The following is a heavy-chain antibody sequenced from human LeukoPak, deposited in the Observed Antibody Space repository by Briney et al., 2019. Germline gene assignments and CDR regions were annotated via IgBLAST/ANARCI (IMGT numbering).Heavy chain of an antibody. CDR3: ARGRIAKIVVVHSFHYGMDV. D-gene: IGHD3-22*01. V-gene: IGHV4-34*01. Sequence: SETLSLTCDVFGGSFTDYFWTWIRQSSGKGLEWIGEINDYTGNTNYNPSLNSRVSITLEKSKNQFSLELRSVTAADTAVYYCARGRIAKIVVVHSFHYGMDVWGQGTTVTVSS. CDR1: GGSFTDYF. CDR2: INDYTGNT. J-gene: IGHJ6*02.